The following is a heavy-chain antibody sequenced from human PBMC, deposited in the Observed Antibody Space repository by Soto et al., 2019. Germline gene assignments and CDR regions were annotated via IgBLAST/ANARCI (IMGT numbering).Heavy chain of an antibody. CDR2: ISSSSSTI. Sequence: EVQLVESGGGLVQPGGSLRLSCAASGFTFSSYSMNWARQAPGKGLEWVSYISSSSSTIYYADSVKGRFTISRDNAKNSLYLQMNSLRAEDTAVYYCARDLRYSSSYNYYYYMDVWGKGTTVTVSS. J-gene: IGHJ6*03. CDR1: GFTFSSYS. CDR3: ARDLRYSSSYNYYYYMDV. V-gene: IGHV3-48*01. D-gene: IGHD6-6*01.